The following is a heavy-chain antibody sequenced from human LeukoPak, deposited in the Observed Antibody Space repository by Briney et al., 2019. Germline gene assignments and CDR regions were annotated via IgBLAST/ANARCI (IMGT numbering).Heavy chain of an antibody. J-gene: IGHJ4*02. CDR2: ISYSGST. D-gene: IGHD2-21*02. V-gene: IGHV4-59*01. Sequence: PSETLSLTCTVSGGSISSYYWSWIRQPPGKGLEWIGYISYSGSTNYNPSLKSRVTISVDTSKNQFSLKLSSVTAADTAVYYCARSRYCGGDCFSGGLDYWGQGTLVTVSS. CDR1: GGSISSYY. CDR3: ARSRYCGGDCFSGGLDY.